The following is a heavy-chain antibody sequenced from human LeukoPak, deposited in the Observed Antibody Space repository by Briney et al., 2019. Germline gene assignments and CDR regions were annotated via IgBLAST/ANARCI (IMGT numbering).Heavy chain of an antibody. CDR3: ARLMFIAVGNWYFDL. V-gene: IGHV3-69-1*01. CDR2: ISSGSYI. CDR1: GFTFSNAW. Sequence: GGSLRLSCATSGFTFSNAWMSWVRQAPGKGLEWVSSISSGSYIYYADAVKARFTISRDNARNSLYPQMNSLRADDTAVYYCARLMFIAVGNWYFDLWGRGTLVTVSS. D-gene: IGHD6-19*01. J-gene: IGHJ2*01.